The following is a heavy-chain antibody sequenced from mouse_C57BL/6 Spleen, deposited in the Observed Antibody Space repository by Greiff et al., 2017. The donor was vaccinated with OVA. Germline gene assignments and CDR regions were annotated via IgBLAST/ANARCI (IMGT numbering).Heavy chain of an antibody. CDR3: ARDQPFDY. Sequence: EVKLVESGGGLVKPGGSLKLSCAASGFTFSSYAMSWVRQTPEKRLEWVATISDGGGYTYYPDNVKGRFTISRDNAKNNLYLQMSHLKSEDTAMYYCARDQPFDYWGQGTTLTVSS. J-gene: IGHJ2*01. V-gene: IGHV5-4*01. CDR1: GFTFSSYA. CDR2: ISDGGGYT.